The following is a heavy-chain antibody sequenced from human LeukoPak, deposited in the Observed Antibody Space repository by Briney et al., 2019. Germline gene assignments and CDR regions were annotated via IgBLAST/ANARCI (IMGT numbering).Heavy chain of an antibody. D-gene: IGHD3-16*01. CDR2: IHSGGTT. J-gene: IGHJ6*02. V-gene: IGHV4-4*07. CDR1: GDSISDDY. CDR3: ARAGGLYYYYGMDV. Sequence: SETLSLTCTVSGDSISDDYYTWMRQPAGKGLEWIGRIHSGGTTNYNPSLMSRVTLSIDKSKKHISLRLTSVTAADTALYYCARAGGLYYYYGMDVWGQGTTVTVSS.